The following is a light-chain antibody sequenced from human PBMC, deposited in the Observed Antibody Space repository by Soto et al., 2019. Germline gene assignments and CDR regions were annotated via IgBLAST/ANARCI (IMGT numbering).Light chain of an antibody. CDR1: QNIKNY. CDR2: AAS. CDR3: QQSYSHPWT. V-gene: IGKV1-39*01. Sequence: DIQLTQSPSSLSASIGDRVTISCRASQNIKNYLNCYQQERGKTPKLLVYAASTLQGGVPSRFTGSGSGTDFTLTISSLLPEDFATYFCQQSYSHPWTFGQGTTV. J-gene: IGKJ1*01.